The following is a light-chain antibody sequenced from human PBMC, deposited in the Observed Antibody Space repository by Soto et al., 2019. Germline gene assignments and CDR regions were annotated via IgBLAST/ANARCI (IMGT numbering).Light chain of an antibody. CDR1: QSVSSSY. J-gene: IGKJ5*01. CDR2: DAS. Sequence: EIVLTQSPGTLSLSPGERATLSCRASQSVSSSYLAWYQQKPGQAPRLLIYDASNRATGIPARFSGSGSGTDFTLTINSLEPEDFAVYYCQQRSSWPITFGQGTRLEIK. CDR3: QQRSSWPIT. V-gene: IGKV3D-20*02.